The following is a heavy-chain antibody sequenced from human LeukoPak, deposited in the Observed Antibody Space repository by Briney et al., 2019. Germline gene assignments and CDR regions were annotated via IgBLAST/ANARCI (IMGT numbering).Heavy chain of an antibody. D-gene: IGHD6-25*01. CDR3: ARVISSAFDY. Sequence: ASVKVSCKASGYTFTSYDINWVRQATGQGLEWMGWMNPNSGNTGYAQKLQGRVTMTTDTSTSTAYMELRSLRSDDTAVYYCARVISSAFDYWGQGTLVTVSS. J-gene: IGHJ4*02. CDR2: MNPNSGNT. V-gene: IGHV1-8*02. CDR1: GYTFTSYD.